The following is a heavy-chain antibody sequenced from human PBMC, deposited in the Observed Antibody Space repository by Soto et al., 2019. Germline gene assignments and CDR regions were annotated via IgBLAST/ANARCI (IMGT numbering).Heavy chain of an antibody. V-gene: IGHV4-4*02. D-gene: IGHD5-12*01. Sequence: QVQLQESGPGLVRPSETLSLSCSVSNGSLSSSRWWSWVRQSPGKRLEWIGEVAENGYIHYIPSLKSRLTISLDCSRNRFSLRLTSVTAADTALYYCARNHYDGYDFDYWGQGALVTVSS. CDR2: VAENGYI. CDR3: ARNHYDGYDFDY. CDR1: NGSLSSSRW. J-gene: IGHJ4*02.